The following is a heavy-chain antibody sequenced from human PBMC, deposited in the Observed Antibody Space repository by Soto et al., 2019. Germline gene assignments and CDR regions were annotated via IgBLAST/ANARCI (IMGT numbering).Heavy chain of an antibody. Sequence: PWGSHRLSCAASGLPFSSYAMSWVRQAPGKGLEWVSAISGSVGSTYYADSVKGRFTISRDNSKNTLYLKMNSLRAEDTAVYYCAKDTNRYYYESSGYYSEYWGKGTMVTVST. D-gene: IGHD3-22*01. J-gene: IGHJ4*02. V-gene: IGHV3-23*01. CDR3: AKDTNRYYYESSGYYSEY. CDR1: GLPFSSYA. CDR2: ISGSVGST.